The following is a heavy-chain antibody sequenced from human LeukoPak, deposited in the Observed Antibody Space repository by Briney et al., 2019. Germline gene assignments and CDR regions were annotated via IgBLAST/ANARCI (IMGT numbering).Heavy chain of an antibody. Sequence: EGSLRLSCAASGFTFSSYAMSWVRQAPGKGLEWVSAFSGSGGSTYYADSVKGRFTISRDNAKNSLYLQMNSLRAEDTAVYYCAELGITMIGGVWGKGTTVTISS. CDR2: FSGSGGST. V-gene: IGHV3-23*01. CDR1: GFTFSSYA. CDR3: AELGITMIGGV. J-gene: IGHJ6*04. D-gene: IGHD3-10*02.